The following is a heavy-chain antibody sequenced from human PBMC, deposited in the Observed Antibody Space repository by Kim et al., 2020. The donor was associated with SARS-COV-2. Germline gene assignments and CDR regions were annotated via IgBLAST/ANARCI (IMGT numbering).Heavy chain of an antibody. CDR2: MNPNSGNT. Sequence: ASVKVSCKASGYTFTSYDINWVRQATGQGLEWMGWMNPNSGNTGYAQKFQGRVTMTRNTSISTAYMELSSLRSEDTAVYYCARGAKILRQNSTKNYRRDVWGQGATVTV. V-gene: IGHV1-8*01. CDR1: GYTFTSYD. CDR3: ARGAKILRQNSTKNYRRDV. D-gene: IGHD4-17*01. J-gene: IGHJ6*01.